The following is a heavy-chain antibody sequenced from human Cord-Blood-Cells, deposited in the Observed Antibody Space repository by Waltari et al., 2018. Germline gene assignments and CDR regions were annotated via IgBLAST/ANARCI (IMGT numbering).Heavy chain of an antibody. Sequence: EVQLLESGGGLVQPGGYLRLSCAASGFTFRSYDMSWVRQAPGKGLEGVSAIRGSGGSTYYAYSGKGRFTISRDNSKSTLYLQMNSLRAEDTAVYYCASDSGYDDYWGQGTLVTVSS. V-gene: IGHV3-23*01. D-gene: IGHD5-12*01. J-gene: IGHJ4*02. CDR1: GFTFRSYD. CDR3: ASDSGYDDY. CDR2: IRGSGGST.